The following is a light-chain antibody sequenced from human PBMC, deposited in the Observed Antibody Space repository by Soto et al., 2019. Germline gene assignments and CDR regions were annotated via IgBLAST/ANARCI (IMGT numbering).Light chain of an antibody. V-gene: IGKV3-20*01. CDR2: GVS. CDR1: QRLRASD. Sequence: EIVLTQSPGTLSLSPGERATLSCRAGQRLRASDIAWYQQEPGQAPKFLIYGVSSRATGIPDRFSGSGSGTDFTLTISRLEPEDFAVYHCQQYGSSPLITFGQGTRLEIK. J-gene: IGKJ5*01. CDR3: QQYGSSPLIT.